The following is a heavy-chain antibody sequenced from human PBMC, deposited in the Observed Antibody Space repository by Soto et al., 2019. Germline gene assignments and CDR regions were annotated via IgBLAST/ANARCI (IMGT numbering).Heavy chain of an antibody. J-gene: IGHJ4*02. CDR2: IYYSGST. CDR1: GGSISSGDYY. D-gene: IGHD3-3*01. Sequence: QVQLQESGPGLVKPSQTLSLTCTVSGGSISSGDYYWSWIRQPPGKGLEWIGYIYYSGSTYYNPSLKSRVTISVDTSKNQSSPKLSSVTAADTAVYYCARATIFGVVIFDYWGQGTLVTVSS. V-gene: IGHV4-30-4*01. CDR3: ARATIFGVVIFDY.